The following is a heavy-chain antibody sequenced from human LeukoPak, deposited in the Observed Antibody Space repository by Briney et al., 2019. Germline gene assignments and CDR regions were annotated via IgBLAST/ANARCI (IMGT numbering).Heavy chain of an antibody. CDR2: ISYDGSNK. Sequence: GGSLRLSCAASGFTFSSYAMHWVRQAPGKGLEWVAVISYDGSNKYYADSVKSRFTISRDNSKNTLYLQMNSLRAEDTAVYYCAREPETTEGDAFDIWGQGTMVTVSS. CDR3: AREPETTEGDAFDI. D-gene: IGHD4-17*01. CDR1: GFTFSSYA. J-gene: IGHJ3*02. V-gene: IGHV3-30-3*01.